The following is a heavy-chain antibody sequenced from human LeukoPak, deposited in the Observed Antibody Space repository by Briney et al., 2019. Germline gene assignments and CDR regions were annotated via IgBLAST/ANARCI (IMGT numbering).Heavy chain of an antibody. D-gene: IGHD3-16*01. Sequence: ASVKVSCKASGYTFTGYYMHWVRQAPGQGLEWMGWINPNSGDTSYGQKFRGRVTMTRDTSISTAYVELSSLRSEDTAVYYCATPGRLWYYYGMDVWGQGTTVTVSS. CDR3: ATPGRLWYYYGMDV. CDR2: INPNSGDT. V-gene: IGHV1-2*02. J-gene: IGHJ6*02. CDR1: GYTFTGYY.